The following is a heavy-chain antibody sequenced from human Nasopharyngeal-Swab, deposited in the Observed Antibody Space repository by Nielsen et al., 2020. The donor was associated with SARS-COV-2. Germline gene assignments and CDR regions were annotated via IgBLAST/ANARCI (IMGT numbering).Heavy chain of an antibody. CDR1: GFTFSSYG. D-gene: IGHD6-19*01. CDR3: ARAPAVRSLDY. V-gene: IGHV3-30*03. Sequence: GESLKISCAASGFTFSSYGMHWVRQAPGKGLEWVAGISYDGNNKDYADSVKGRFTISRDNSKNTLYLQMNSLRAEDTAVYYCARAPAVRSLDYWGQGTLVTVSS. J-gene: IGHJ4*02. CDR2: ISYDGNNK.